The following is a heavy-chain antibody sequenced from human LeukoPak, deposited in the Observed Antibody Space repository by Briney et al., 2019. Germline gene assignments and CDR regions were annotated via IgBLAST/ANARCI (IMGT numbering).Heavy chain of an antibody. V-gene: IGHV1-2*02. D-gene: IGHD2-15*01. CDR2: INPNTGDT. Sequence: GASVKVSCKASGYALTTYGLSWVRQAPGQGPEWMGWINPNTGDTKYAQKFQGRVTMTRDTTISTAYLELSRLTSDDTAVYYCASYPRYVSTPPFDYWGQGTLVTVSS. J-gene: IGHJ4*02. CDR1: GYALTTYG. CDR3: ASYPRYVSTPPFDY.